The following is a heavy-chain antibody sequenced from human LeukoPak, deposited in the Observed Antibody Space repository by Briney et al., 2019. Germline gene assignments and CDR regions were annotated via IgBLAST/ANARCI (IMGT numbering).Heavy chain of an antibody. V-gene: IGHV7-4-1*02. CDR2: INTNTGNP. CDR1: GYTFTGYY. Sequence: GASVKVSCKASGYTFTGYYMHWVRQAPGQGLEWMGWINTNTGNPTYAQGFTGRFVFSLDTSVSTAYLQISSLKAEDTAVYYCARASPSTWFGEYVVDVWGKGTTVTVSS. J-gene: IGHJ6*04. CDR3: ARASPSTWFGEYVVDV. D-gene: IGHD3-10*01.